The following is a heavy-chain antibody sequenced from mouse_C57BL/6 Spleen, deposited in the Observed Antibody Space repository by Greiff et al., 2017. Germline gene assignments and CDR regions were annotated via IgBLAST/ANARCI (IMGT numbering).Heavy chain of an antibody. Sequence: QVQLKQSGPGLVQPSQSLSITCTVSGFSLTSYGVHWVRQSPGKGLEWLGVIWRGGSTDYNAAFISRLSISKDNSKSQVFFKMNRLQADDTAIYYCARNYGHEGYFDVWGTGTTVTVSS. CDR3: ARNYGHEGYFDV. CDR1: GFSLTSYG. D-gene: IGHD1-2*01. J-gene: IGHJ1*03. V-gene: IGHV2-2*01. CDR2: IWRGGST.